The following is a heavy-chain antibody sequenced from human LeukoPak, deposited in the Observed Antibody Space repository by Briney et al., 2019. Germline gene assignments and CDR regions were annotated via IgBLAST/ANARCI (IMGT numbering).Heavy chain of an antibody. CDR1: GGSISSSSYY. D-gene: IGHD1-1*01. V-gene: IGHV4-39*07. Sequence: SETLSLTCSVSGGSISSSSYYWGWIRQPPGKGLEWIGSFYYSGSTYYNPSLKSRVTISVDTSKNQFSLKLSSVTAADTAVYYCARGARTTPYMADYWGQGTLVIVSS. CDR3: ARGARTTPYMADY. CDR2: FYYSGST. J-gene: IGHJ4*02.